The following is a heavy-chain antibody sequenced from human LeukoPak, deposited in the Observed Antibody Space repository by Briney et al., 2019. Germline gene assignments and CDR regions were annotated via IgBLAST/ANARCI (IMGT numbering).Heavy chain of an antibody. V-gene: IGHV1-2*02. Sequence: ASVKVSCKASGYTFTGYYMHWVRQAPGQGLEWMGWINPSSGGTNYAQKFQGRVTMTRDTSISTAYMELSRLRSDDTAVYYCAREGSSSSYNWFDPWGQGTLVTVSS. CDR2: INPSSGGT. J-gene: IGHJ5*02. CDR1: GYTFTGYY. D-gene: IGHD6-6*01. CDR3: AREGSSSSYNWFDP.